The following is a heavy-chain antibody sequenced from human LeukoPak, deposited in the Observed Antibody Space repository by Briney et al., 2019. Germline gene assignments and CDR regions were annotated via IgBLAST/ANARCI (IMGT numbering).Heavy chain of an antibody. CDR3: ARDAVDTANAV. CDR2: INSDGSIT. Sequence: GGSLRLSCAASGFTFSSYSMNWVRQAPGKGLVWVSHINSDGSITSYADSVKGRFTISRDNAKNTLYLQMNSLRAEDTAVYYCARDAVDTANAVWGQGTTVTVSS. J-gene: IGHJ6*02. V-gene: IGHV3-74*01. CDR1: GFTFSSYS. D-gene: IGHD5-18*01.